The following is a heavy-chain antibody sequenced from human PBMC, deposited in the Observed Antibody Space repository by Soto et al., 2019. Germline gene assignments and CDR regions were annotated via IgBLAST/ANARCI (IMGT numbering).Heavy chain of an antibody. CDR3: ARDLGSRPYYYYYMDV. CDR1: GGSFSGYY. V-gene: IGHV4-34*01. D-gene: IGHD2-15*01. Sequence: SETLSLTCAVYGGSFSGYYWSWIRQPPGKGLEWIGEINHSGSTNYNPSLKSRVTISVDTSKNQFSLKLSSVTAADTAVYYCARDLGSRPYYYYYMDVWGKGTTVTVSS. J-gene: IGHJ6*03. CDR2: INHSGST.